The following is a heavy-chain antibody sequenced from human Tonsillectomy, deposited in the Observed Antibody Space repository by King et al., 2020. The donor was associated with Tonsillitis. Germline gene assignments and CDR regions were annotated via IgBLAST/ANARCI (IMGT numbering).Heavy chain of an antibody. CDR2: IGTAGDT. CDR3: ARYGGGWGIDY. J-gene: IGHJ4*02. V-gene: IGHV3-13*01. D-gene: IGHD3-16*01. CDR1: GFTFSSYD. Sequence: VQLVESGGGLVQPGGSLRLSCAASGFTFSSYDMHWVRQATGKGLEWVSAIGTAGDTYYPGSVKGRFTISRENAKNSLYLQMNSLRAGDTAVYYCARYGGGWGIDYWGQGTLVTVSS.